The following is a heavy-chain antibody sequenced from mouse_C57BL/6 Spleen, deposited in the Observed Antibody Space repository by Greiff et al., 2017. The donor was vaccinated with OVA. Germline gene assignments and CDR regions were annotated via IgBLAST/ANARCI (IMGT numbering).Heavy chain of an antibody. CDR1: GFTLTSYG. CDR3: ARRGGYYCSSYEYAMDY. D-gene: IGHD1-1*01. J-gene: IGHJ4*01. Sequence: QVQLQQSGPGLVQPSQSLSITCTVSGFTLTSYGVHWVRQSPGKGLEWLGGIWSGGRPANNAAYITRMSILKDNTNTHVFFKMISLQADDTAIYYCARRGGYYCSSYEYAMDYWGQGTSVTVSS. V-gene: IGHV2-2*01. CDR2: IWSGGRP.